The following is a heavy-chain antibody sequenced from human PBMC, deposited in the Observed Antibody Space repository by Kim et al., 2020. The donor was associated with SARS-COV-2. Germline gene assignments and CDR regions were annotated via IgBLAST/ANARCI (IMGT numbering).Heavy chain of an antibody. Sequence: GGSLRLSCAASGFTFSDYYMSWIRQAPGKGLEWVSYISSSGSTIYYADSVKGRFTISRDNAKNSLYLQMNSLRAEDTAVYYCARDGDIGYSSGWYVAPKNYYYYGMDVWGQGTTVTVSS. V-gene: IGHV3-11*01. J-gene: IGHJ6*02. CDR1: GFTFSDYY. D-gene: IGHD6-19*01. CDR2: ISSSGSTI. CDR3: ARDGDIGYSSGWYVAPKNYYYYGMDV.